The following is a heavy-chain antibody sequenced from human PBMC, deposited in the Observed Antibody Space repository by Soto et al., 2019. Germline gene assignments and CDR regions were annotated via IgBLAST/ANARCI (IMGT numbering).Heavy chain of an antibody. CDR1: GFSLSPYW. D-gene: IGHD3-16*01. J-gene: IGHJ4*02. Sequence: DLEESGGGLVQPGGSLRLSCAASGFSLSPYWMHWVSQVPGRGLEGFARLSRDGFGEAYADSVTGRFFISRDIARNTLSLQMNSLRADDTSVYYCARDVGGPDYWGRGTSVTVSS. CDR3: ARDVGGPDY. V-gene: IGHV3-74*03. CDR2: LSRDGFGE.